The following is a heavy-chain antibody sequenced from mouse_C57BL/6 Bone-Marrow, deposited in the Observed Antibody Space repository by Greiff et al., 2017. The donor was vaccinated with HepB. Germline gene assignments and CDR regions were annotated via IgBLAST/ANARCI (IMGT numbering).Heavy chain of an antibody. V-gene: IGHV14-4*01. J-gene: IGHJ2*01. CDR3: TRGGNYERY. CDR1: GFNIKDDY. CDR2: IDPENGDT. Sequence: EVQLQQFGAELVRPGASVKLSCTASGFNIKDDYMHWVKQRPEQGLEWIGWIDPENGDTEYASKFQGKATITADTSSNTAYLQLSSLTSEDTAVYYCTRGGNYERYWGQGTTLTVSS. D-gene: IGHD2-1*01.